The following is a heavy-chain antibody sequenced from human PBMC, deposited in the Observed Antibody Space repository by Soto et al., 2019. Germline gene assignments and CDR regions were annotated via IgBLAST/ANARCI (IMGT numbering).Heavy chain of an antibody. CDR2: ISYDGSNK. CDR1: GFTFSSYG. V-gene: IGHV3-30*03. D-gene: IGHD3-22*01. Sequence: GGSLRLSCAASGFTFSSYGMHWVRQAPGKGLEWVAVISYDGSNKYYADSVKGRFTISRDNSKNTLYLQMNSLRAEDTAVYYCARDIGYYDSSGYLDPDYWGQGTLVTVSS. J-gene: IGHJ4*02. CDR3: ARDIGYYDSSGYLDPDY.